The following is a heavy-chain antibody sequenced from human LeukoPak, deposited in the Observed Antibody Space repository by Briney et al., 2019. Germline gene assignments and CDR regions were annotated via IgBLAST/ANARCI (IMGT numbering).Heavy chain of an antibody. J-gene: IGHJ4*02. Sequence: SETLSLTCTVSGGSISNYFWSWIRQPPGKGLEWIGFITYSGSTDHNPSLKSRVTISVDASKNQFSLKLTSVTAAYTAVYYCVRHTTSGWYQVVYWGQGTLVTVSS. V-gene: IGHV4-59*01. D-gene: IGHD6-19*01. CDR1: GGSISNYF. CDR3: VRHTTSGWYQVVY. CDR2: ITYSGST.